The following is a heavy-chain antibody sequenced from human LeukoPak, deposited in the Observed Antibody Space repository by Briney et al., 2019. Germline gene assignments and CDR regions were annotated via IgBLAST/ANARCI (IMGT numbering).Heavy chain of an antibody. CDR2: IYYSGGT. D-gene: IGHD3-3*01. CDR1: GGSISSYY. Sequence: SEALSLTCTVSGGSISSYYWSWIRQPPGKGLEWIGYIYYSGGTNYNPSLKSRVTISVDTSKNQFSLKLSSVTAADTAVYYCASRTHYDFWSGYYYYMDVWGKGTTVTVSS. V-gene: IGHV4-59*12. J-gene: IGHJ6*03. CDR3: ASRTHYDFWSGYYYYMDV.